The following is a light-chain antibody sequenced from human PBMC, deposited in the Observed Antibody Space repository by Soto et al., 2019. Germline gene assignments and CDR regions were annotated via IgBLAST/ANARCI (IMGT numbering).Light chain of an antibody. CDR3: CSYAGGSTWV. Sequence: QTVVTQPASVSGSPGQSITIPCTGTSSDIGNYNLVSWYQQHPDKAPKLMIYEGSKRPSGVSNRFSGSKSGNTASLTLSGLQAEDEADYYCCSYAGGSTWVFGGGTKVTVL. CDR2: EGS. V-gene: IGLV2-23*01. J-gene: IGLJ2*01. CDR1: SSDIGNYNL.